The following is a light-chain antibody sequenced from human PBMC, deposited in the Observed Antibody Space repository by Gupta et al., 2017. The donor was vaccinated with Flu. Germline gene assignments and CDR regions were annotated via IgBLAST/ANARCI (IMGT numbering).Light chain of an antibody. CDR3: QQYGSSPLT. Sequence: EGDTLYCWASQRVSGGYLTWYHQKPGQAPRLLIYGASNRATGIPDRFSGSGSGTDFTLTINRVEPEDSALYYCQQYGSSPLTFGGGTRVEIK. CDR1: QRVSGGY. J-gene: IGKJ4*01. CDR2: GAS. V-gene: IGKV3-20*01.